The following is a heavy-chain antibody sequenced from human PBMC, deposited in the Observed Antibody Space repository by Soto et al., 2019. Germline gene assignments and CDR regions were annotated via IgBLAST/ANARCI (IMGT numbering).Heavy chain of an antibody. CDR3: ARELAARSYYYYGMDV. CDR2: IYPGDSDT. V-gene: IGHV5-51*01. D-gene: IGHD6-6*01. CDR1: GYSFTSYW. Sequence: GESLKISCKGSGYSFTSYWIGWVRQMPGKGLEWMGIIYPGDSDTRYSPSFQGQVTISADKSISTAYLQWSSLKASDTAMYYCARELAARSYYYYGMDVWGQGTTVTVSS. J-gene: IGHJ6*02.